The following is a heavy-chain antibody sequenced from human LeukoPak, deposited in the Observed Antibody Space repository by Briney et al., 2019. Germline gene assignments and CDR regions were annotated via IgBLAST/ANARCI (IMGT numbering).Heavy chain of an antibody. CDR2: IIPIFGTT. D-gene: IGHD4-17*01. Sequence: GASVKVSCKASGGTFNSYAISWVRQAPGQGLEWMGRIIPIFGTTNYAQKFQGRVTIITDESTSTAYMELSGLRSEDTAVYYCASLQDYGDASAFDYWGQGTLVTVSS. J-gene: IGHJ4*02. V-gene: IGHV1-69*05. CDR1: GGTFNSYA. CDR3: ASLQDYGDASAFDY.